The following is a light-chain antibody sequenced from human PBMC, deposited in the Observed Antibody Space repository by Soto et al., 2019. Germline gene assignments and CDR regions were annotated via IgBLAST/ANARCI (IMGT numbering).Light chain of an antibody. J-gene: IGKJ1*01. V-gene: IGKV3-11*01. CDR2: DAS. CDR1: QSVSSY. Sequence: EIVLTQSPATLSLSPGERATLSCRASQSVSSYLAWYQQKPGQAPRLLIYDASNRATGIPARFSGSGSGTDFTLTISSLEPEDFAVYYCQQRSNWPPTWTFGQGPKVEIK. CDR3: QQRSNWPPTWT.